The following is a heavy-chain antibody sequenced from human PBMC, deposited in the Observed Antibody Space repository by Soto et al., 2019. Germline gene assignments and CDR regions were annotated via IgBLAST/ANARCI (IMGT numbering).Heavy chain of an antibody. J-gene: IGHJ6*02. D-gene: IGHD3-10*01. Sequence: QVQLVQSGAEVKKPGSSVKVSCKASGGTFSSYAISWVRQAPGQGLEWMGGIIPIFGTANYAQKFQGRVTITADESTSTAYMELSCLRSEDTAVYYCARPLWFGESYYYYGMDVWGQGTTVTVSS. CDR1: GGTFSSYA. CDR3: ARPLWFGESYYYYGMDV. V-gene: IGHV1-69*01. CDR2: IIPIFGTA.